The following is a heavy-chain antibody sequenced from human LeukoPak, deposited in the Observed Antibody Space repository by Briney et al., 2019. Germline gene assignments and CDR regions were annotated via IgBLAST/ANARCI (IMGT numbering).Heavy chain of an antibody. J-gene: IGHJ3*02. V-gene: IGHV1-69*01. D-gene: IGHD5-12*01. CDR2: IIPIFGTA. CDR3: ARQIYSGYDNDAFDI. CDR1: GGTFSSYA. Sequence: SVKVSRKASGGTFSSYAISWVRQAPGQGLEWMGGIIPIFGTANYAQKFQGRVTITADESTSTAYMELSSLRSEDTAVYYCARQIYSGYDNDAFDIWGQGTMVTVSS.